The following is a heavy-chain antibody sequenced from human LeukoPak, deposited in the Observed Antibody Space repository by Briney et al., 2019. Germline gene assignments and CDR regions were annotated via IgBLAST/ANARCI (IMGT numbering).Heavy chain of an antibody. CDR2: LYHPDST. D-gene: IGHD1-1*01. CDR1: GYPTNNAYY. V-gene: IGHV4-38-2*01. J-gene: IGHJ6*03. Sequence: SETLSLTCGVSGYPTNNAYYWVWIRQPAGKGLEWIGSLYHPDSTYYNPSLKSRVTMSVDTSRNQFSLRLSFVTAADTAVYYCARQYNSYFYYYLDLWGTGTTVTVSS. CDR3: ARQYNSYFYYYLDL.